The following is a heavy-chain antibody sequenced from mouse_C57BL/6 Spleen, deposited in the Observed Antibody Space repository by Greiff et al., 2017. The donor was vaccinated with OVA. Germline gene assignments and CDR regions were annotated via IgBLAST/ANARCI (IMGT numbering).Heavy chain of an antibody. V-gene: IGHV5-9-1*02. CDR1: GFTFSSYA. CDR2: ISSGGDYI. D-gene: IGHD2-5*01. Sequence: EVMLVESGEGLVKPGGSLKLSCAASGFTFSSYAMSWVRQTPEKRLEWVAYISSGGDYIYYADTVKGRFTISRDNARNTLYLQMSSLKSEDTAMYYCTGDSGDYYSNPYYFDYWGQGTTLTVSS. CDR3: TGDSGDYYSNPYYFDY. J-gene: IGHJ2*01.